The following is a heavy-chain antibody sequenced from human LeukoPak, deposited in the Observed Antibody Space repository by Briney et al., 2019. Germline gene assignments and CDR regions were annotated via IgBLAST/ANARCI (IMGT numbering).Heavy chain of an antibody. CDR3: VRTGGYSYGPFEY. Sequence: PGGSLRLSCAASGLTLSGFIVNWVRQAPGKGLEWISYSSGSNTIYYADSVKGRFTISRDNANNSLFLQMNSLRDEDTAVYYCVRTGGYSYGPFEYWGQGTLVTVSS. J-gene: IGHJ4*02. V-gene: IGHV3-48*02. D-gene: IGHD5-18*01. CDR2: SSGSNTI. CDR1: GLTLSGFI.